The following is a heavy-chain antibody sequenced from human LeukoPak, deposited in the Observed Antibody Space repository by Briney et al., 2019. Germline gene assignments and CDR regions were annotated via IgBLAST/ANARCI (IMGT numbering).Heavy chain of an antibody. Sequence: SVKVSCKASGGTFSSYAISWVRQAPGQGLEWMGRIIPILDITNYAQKFQGRVTITADKSTSTAYMELSGLRSEDTAVYYCARVVVVVPAAKVWFDPWGQGTLVTVSS. D-gene: IGHD2-2*01. V-gene: IGHV1-69*04. CDR3: ARVVVVVPAAKVWFDP. CDR1: GGTFSSYA. J-gene: IGHJ5*02. CDR2: IIPILDIT.